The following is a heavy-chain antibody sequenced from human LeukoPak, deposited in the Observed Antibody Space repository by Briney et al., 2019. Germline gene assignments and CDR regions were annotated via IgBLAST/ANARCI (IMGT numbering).Heavy chain of an antibody. D-gene: IGHD2-21*02. V-gene: IGHV1-46*01. J-gene: IGHJ4*02. CDR1: GYTFTSYY. CDR2: INPSGGST. CDR3: AREDCGGDCYTY. Sequence: GASVKVSCKASGYTFTSYYMHWVRQAPGQGLEWMGIINPSGGSTSYAQKFQGRVTMTTDTSTSTAYMELRSLRSDDTAVYYCAREDCGGDCYTYWGQGTLVTVSS.